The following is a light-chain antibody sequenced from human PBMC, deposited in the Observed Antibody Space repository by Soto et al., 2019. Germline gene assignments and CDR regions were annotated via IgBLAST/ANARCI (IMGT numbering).Light chain of an antibody. J-gene: IGLJ2*01. Sequence: QSVLTQPPSASGAPGQSVTISCSGSSSNIGGNPVNWYQHLPDMAPKLLIFNNDRRPSGVPDRFSASKFGTSVSLAISGLQSEDADDYYCAAWDDSLKGVVFGGGTKLTVL. CDR2: NND. CDR3: AAWDDSLKGVV. V-gene: IGLV1-44*01. CDR1: SSNIGGNP.